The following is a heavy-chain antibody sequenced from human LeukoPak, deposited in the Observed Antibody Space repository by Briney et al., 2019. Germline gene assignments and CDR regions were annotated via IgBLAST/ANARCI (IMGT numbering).Heavy chain of an antibody. D-gene: IGHD3-10*01. CDR3: ARDLGSGVYYYYYYMDV. J-gene: IGHJ6*03. V-gene: IGHV4-4*07. CDR2: IYTSGST. CDR1: GGSISSYY. Sequence: SETLSLNCTVSGGSISSYYWSWIRQPAGKGLEWIGRIYTSGSTNYNPSLKSRVTMSVDTSKNQFSLKLSSVTAADTAVYYCARDLGSGVYYYYYYMDVWGKGTTVTVSS.